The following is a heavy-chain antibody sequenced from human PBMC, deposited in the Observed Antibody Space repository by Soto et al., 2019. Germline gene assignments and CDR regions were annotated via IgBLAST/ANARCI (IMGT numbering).Heavy chain of an antibody. CDR1: GGSISSSSYY. CDR3: ARSGDPTTIDY. D-gene: IGHD7-27*01. J-gene: IGHJ4*02. Sequence: SETSLTCTVSGGSISSSSYYWGWIRQPPGKGLEWIGSIYYSGSTYYNPSLKSRVTISVDTSKNQFSLKLSSVTAADTAVYYCARSGDPTTIDYWGQGTLVTVSS. CDR2: IYYSGST. V-gene: IGHV4-39*01.